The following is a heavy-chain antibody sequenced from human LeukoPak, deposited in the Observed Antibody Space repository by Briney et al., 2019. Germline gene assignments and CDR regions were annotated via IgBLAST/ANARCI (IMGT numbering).Heavy chain of an antibody. J-gene: IGHJ4*02. D-gene: IGHD1-26*01. V-gene: IGHV3-66*01. CDR3: ATAQVGAPTDF. CDR2: IYSGGST. Sequence: PGGSLRLSCAASGFTVSSNYMSWVRQAPGKGLEWVSVIYSGGSTYYADSVKGRFTISRDNAKDTLYLHMNSLRPEDTAVYYCATAQVGAPTDFWGQGTRVTVSS. CDR1: GFTVSSNY.